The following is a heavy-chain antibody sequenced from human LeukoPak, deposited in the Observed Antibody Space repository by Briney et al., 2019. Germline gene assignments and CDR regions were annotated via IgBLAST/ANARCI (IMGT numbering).Heavy chain of an antibody. D-gene: IGHD3-22*01. Sequence: SVKVSCKASGGTFSSYAISWVRQAPGQGLEWMGGIIPIFGTANYAQKFQGRVTITADESTSTAYMELSSLRSEDTAVYYCARVNHYDSSGYYYAAFDIWGQGTMVTVSS. CDR1: GGTFSSYA. V-gene: IGHV1-69*13. CDR3: ARVNHYDSSGYYYAAFDI. CDR2: IIPIFGTA. J-gene: IGHJ3*02.